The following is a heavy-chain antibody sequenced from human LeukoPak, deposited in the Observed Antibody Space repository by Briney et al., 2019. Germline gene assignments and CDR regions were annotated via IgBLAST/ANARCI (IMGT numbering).Heavy chain of an antibody. CDR1: GGSISSGDFF. Sequence: SQTLSLTCTVSGGSISSGDFFWTWIRQPPGKGLEWIGYIYYSGSTYYNPSLKSRVTISVDTSKNQFSLKLSSVTAADTAVYYCAATASNWFDPWGQGTLVTVSS. CDR2: IYYSGST. D-gene: IGHD5-18*01. CDR3: AATASNWFDP. J-gene: IGHJ5*02. V-gene: IGHV4-30-4*08.